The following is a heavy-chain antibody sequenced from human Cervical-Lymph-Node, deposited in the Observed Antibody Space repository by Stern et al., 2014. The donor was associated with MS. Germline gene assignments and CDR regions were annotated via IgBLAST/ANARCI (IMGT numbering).Heavy chain of an antibody. J-gene: IGHJ3*02. V-gene: IGHV5-51*04. CDR2: IYPGDSDT. D-gene: IGHD1-1*01. Sequence: EAQLVESGIEVKQPGESLKISCKGSGYRFTTYWIAWVRQMPGKGLKWMGIIYPGDSDTTNSPPSQGQVTISADKPITTAYLQWSSLKASDTAMYYCAKASWNDDAFDIWGQGTMVTVSS. CDR3: AKASWNDDAFDI. CDR1: GYRFTTYW.